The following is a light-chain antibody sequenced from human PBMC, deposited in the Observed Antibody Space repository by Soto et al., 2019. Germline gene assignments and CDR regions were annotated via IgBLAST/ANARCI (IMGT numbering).Light chain of an antibody. V-gene: IGKV4-1*01. CDR2: WAS. CDR1: QSVLFTSNNKNY. Sequence: DIVMTQSPDSLAVSLGERTTINCKSSQSVLFTSNNKNYLAWYQQRPGQPPKLLLYWASTRESGVPDRFSGSGYGTDFTLTISSLQAEDVAVYHCQQYYSPPYTFGQGTKLEI. CDR3: QQYYSPPYT. J-gene: IGKJ2*01.